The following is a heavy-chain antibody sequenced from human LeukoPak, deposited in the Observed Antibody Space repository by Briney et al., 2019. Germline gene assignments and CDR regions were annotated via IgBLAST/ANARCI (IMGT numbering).Heavy chain of an antibody. D-gene: IGHD2-15*01. J-gene: IGHJ4*02. V-gene: IGHV4-38-2*02. CDR2: IYHSGST. Sequence: SETLSLTCTVSDYSISSGYSISSGYCWGWIRQPPGKGLEWIGSIYHSGSTYYNPSLKSRVTISVDTSKNQFSLKLSSVTAADTAVYYCATDYSHYRGSPFDYWGQGTLVTVSS. CDR3: ATDYSHYRGSPFDY. CDR1: DYSISSGYSISSGYC.